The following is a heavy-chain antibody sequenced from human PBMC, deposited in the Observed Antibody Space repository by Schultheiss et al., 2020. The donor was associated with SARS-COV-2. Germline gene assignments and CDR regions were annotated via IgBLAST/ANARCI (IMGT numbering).Heavy chain of an antibody. Sequence: GGSLRLSCVASGFSFSSYEMNWVRQTPGKGLQWVSYISSTGSTKYLADSVKGRFTTSRDNARNSLFLQMNSLRADDTALYYCARVRRVAGTSYLDYWGQGTLVTVSS. J-gene: IGHJ4*02. CDR2: ISSTGSTK. D-gene: IGHD1-1*01. CDR3: ARVRRVAGTSYLDY. V-gene: IGHV3-48*03. CDR1: GFSFSSYE.